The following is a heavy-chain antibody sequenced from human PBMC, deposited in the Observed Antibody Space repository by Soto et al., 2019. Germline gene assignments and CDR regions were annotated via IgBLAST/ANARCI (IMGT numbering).Heavy chain of an antibody. Sequence: SETLSLTCAVSGYSISSGYYWGWIRQPPGKGLEWIGSIYHSGSTYYNPSLKSRVTISVDTSKNQFSLKLSSVTAADTAVYYCARVVAGKGFEYWGQGTLVTVSS. D-gene: IGHD6-19*01. CDR1: GYSISSGYY. V-gene: IGHV4-38-2*01. CDR2: IYHSGST. CDR3: ARVVAGKGFEY. J-gene: IGHJ4*02.